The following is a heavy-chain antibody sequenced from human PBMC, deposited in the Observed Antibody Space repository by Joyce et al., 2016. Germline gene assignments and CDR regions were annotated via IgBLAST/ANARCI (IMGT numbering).Heavy chain of an antibody. V-gene: IGHV3-74*01. J-gene: IGHJ4*02. Sequence: EVQLVESGGGLVQPGGSLRLSCVASGFTFSNYWMHWVRQAPGKGLVWVSRINTDGSNTNYADSVKGRFTISRDNAKSTLYLQMNSLGAEDTAVYYCARAGGYTAFDYWGQGTLVTVSS. CDR2: INTDGSNT. CDR1: GFTFSNYW. D-gene: IGHD5-12*01. CDR3: ARAGGYTAFDY.